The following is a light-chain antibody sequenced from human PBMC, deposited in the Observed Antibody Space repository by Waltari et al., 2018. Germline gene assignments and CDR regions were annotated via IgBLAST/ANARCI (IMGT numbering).Light chain of an antibody. CDR2: WAS. J-gene: IGKJ2*03. CDR1: QSVLDNSNNRNY. CDR3: QQYSALPYS. V-gene: IGKV4-1*01. Sequence: DIVMTQSPDSLAVSRGARPTINCKSSQSVLDNSNNRNYLSWYQQKSGQPPKVLFYWASSRKSGVPDRFSASGSGANFSLTITSLQAEDVGLYYCQQYSALPYSFGQGTKLEVK.